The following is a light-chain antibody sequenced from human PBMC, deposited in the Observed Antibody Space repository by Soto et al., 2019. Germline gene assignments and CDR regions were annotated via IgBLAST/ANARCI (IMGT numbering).Light chain of an antibody. J-gene: IGKJ1*01. V-gene: IGKV1-39*01. CDR2: SAS. Sequence: DIKLTQSPSSLSASVRDRVTITCRAGQTISKYLNWYQQKVGEAPKLLIYSASTLQGGVPSRFSGSGFGTDFTLTISSLQPEDLATYYCQQTQSFRSFGQGTKVDIK. CDR1: QTISKY. CDR3: QQTQSFRS.